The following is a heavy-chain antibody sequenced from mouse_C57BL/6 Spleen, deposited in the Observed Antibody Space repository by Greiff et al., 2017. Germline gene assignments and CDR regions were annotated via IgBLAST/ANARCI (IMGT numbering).Heavy chain of an antibody. D-gene: IGHD1-1*01. CDR1: GYTFTDYN. J-gene: IGHJ2*01. CDR2: INPNNGGT. V-gene: IGHV1-22*01. Sequence: VQLKQSGPELVKPGASVKMSCKASGYTFTDYNMHWVKQSHGKSLEWIGYINPNNGGTSYNQKFKGKATLTVNKSSSTAYMELRSLTSEDSAVYYCARGGYELRPDYWGQGTTLTVSS. CDR3: ARGGYELRPDY.